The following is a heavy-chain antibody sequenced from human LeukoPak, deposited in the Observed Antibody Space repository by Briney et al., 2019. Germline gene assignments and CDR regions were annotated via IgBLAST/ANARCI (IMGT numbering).Heavy chain of an antibody. J-gene: IGHJ4*02. Sequence: AASVKVSCKASGYPFTSNGISWVRQASGQGLEWMGWIGTDKDNTKYAQKFQGRVTMTADRSTTTVYMELRRLTSDDTAVYYCARDVLGATCGFDYWGQGTLVTVSS. CDR1: GYPFTSNG. D-gene: IGHD1-26*01. CDR2: IGTDKDNT. V-gene: IGHV1-18*01. CDR3: ARDVLGATCGFDY.